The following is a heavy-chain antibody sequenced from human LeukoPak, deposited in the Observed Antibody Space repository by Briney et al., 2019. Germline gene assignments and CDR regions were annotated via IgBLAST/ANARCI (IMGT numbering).Heavy chain of an antibody. CDR1: GFTFSTYS. CDR3: AREVAGVGHY. Sequence: GGSLRLSCAASGFTFSTYSMNWVRQAPGKGLEWVSFISGGGSYIYYAESVKGRFTISRDNAKNSLYLQMNSLRAEDTAVYYCAREVAGVGHYWGQGTLVTVSS. D-gene: IGHD6-19*01. V-gene: IGHV3-21*01. CDR2: ISGGGSYI. J-gene: IGHJ4*02.